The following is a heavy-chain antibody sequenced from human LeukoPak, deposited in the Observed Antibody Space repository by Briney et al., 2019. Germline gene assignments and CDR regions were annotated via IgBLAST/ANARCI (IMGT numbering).Heavy chain of an antibody. Sequence: GGSLRLSCAASGFTFSSYAMSWVRQAPGKGLEWVSAISGSGGSTYYADSVKGRFTISRDNSKNTLYLQMNSMRAEDTAVYNCARDNRIAPPYYCYGMDVWGQGTTVTVSS. CDR1: GFTFSSYA. CDR3: ARDNRIAPPYYCYGMDV. CDR2: ISGSGGST. D-gene: IGHD6-13*01. V-gene: IGHV3-23*01. J-gene: IGHJ6*02.